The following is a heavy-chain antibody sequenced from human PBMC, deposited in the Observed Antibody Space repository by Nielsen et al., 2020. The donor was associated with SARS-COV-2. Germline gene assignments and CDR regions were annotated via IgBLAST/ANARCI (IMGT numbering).Heavy chain of an antibody. CDR2: INPNSGGT. CDR3: ARAGADSSSWYRRGQWFDP. V-gene: IGHV1-2*04. Sequence: ASVKVSCKASGYTFTGYYMHWVRQAPGQGLEWMGWINPNSGGTNYAQKFQGWVTMTRDTSISTAYMELSRLRPDDTAVYYCARAGADSSSWYRRGQWFDPWGQGTLVTVSS. D-gene: IGHD6-13*01. J-gene: IGHJ5*02. CDR1: GYTFTGYY.